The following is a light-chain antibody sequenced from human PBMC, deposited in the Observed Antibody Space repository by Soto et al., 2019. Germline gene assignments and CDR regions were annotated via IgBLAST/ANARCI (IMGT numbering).Light chain of an antibody. J-gene: IGKJ4*01. CDR1: QNIISS. V-gene: IGKV3-15*01. CDR3: QHYNNWLGT. Sequence: EIVVTQSPAILSVSPGERVSLSCRVSQNIISSLAWYQQKLGQAPRLLIYGASTRATGIPARFSGSGSETEFILTISSLQSEDFAVCYCQHYNNWLGTFGGGTKVEIK. CDR2: GAS.